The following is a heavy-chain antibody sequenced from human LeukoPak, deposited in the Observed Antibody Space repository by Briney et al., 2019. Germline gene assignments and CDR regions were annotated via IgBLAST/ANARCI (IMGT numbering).Heavy chain of an antibody. CDR3: ARQGFKYQGLYNWFDP. J-gene: IGHJ5*02. Sequence: NASETLSLTCTVSGGSISSYYWSWIRQPPGKGLEWIGYIYYSGSTNYNPSLKSRVTISVDTSKNQFSLKLSSVTAADTAVYYCARQGFKYQGLYNWFDPWGQGTLVTVSS. CDR1: GGSISSYY. CDR2: IYYSGST. D-gene: IGHD2-2*01. V-gene: IGHV4-59*08.